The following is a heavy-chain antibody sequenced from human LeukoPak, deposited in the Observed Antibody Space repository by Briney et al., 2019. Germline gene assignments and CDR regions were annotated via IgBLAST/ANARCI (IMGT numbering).Heavy chain of an antibody. CDR3: ASGSIVAYYFDY. CDR1: GFTFSGYS. Sequence: GGSLRLSCAASGFTFSGYSMNWVRQAPGKGLEWVSSISSSSSYIYYGDSVKGRFTTSRDNAKNSLYLQLNSLRAEDTAVYYCASGSIVAYYFDYWGQGTLVTVSS. V-gene: IGHV3-21*01. J-gene: IGHJ4*02. D-gene: IGHD6-13*01. CDR2: ISSSSSYI.